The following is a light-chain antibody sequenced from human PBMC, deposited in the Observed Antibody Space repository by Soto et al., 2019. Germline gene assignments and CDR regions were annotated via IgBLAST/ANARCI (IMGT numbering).Light chain of an antibody. CDR2: GAS. Sequence: EIVLTQSPGTLSLSPGERATLSCRASQSVSSGYLAWYQQKPGQAPRLLIYGASTRATGIPARFSGSGSGTEFTLTISSLQSEDFAVYYCQQYNNWPPEETFGQGTKVDIK. V-gene: IGKV3-15*01. CDR1: QSVSSGY. CDR3: QQYNNWPPEET. J-gene: IGKJ1*01.